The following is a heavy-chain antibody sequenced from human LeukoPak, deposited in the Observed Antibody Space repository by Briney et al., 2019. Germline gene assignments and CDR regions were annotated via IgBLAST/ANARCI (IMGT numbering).Heavy chain of an antibody. Sequence: ASVKVSCKASGYTFTTYNIHWVRQAPGQGLEWMGWITPNSGGTNYAQKFQGRVTMTRDTSISTAYMELNRLRSDDTAVYYCARDRDYGSGIFDYWGQGTLVTVSS. V-gene: IGHV1-2*02. D-gene: IGHD3-10*01. CDR2: ITPNSGGT. CDR3: ARDRDYGSGIFDY. J-gene: IGHJ4*02. CDR1: GYTFTTYN.